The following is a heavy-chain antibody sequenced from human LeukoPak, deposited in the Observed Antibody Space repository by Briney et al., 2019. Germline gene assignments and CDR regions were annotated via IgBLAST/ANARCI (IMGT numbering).Heavy chain of an antibody. CDR1: GGSFSGYY. D-gene: IGHD5-12*01. CDR2: IYYSGST. CDR3: ARGFDSKSTYFDY. Sequence: SETLSLTCAVYGGSFSGYYWNWVRQPPGKGLEWIGYIYYSGSTNYNPSLSGRVTMSLDTSKNQFSLRLTSVTAADTAVYYCARGFDSKSTYFDYWGQGTLVTVSS. J-gene: IGHJ4*02. V-gene: IGHV4-59*01.